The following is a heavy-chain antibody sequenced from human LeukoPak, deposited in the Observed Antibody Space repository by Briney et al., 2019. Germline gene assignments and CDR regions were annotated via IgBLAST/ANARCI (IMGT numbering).Heavy chain of an antibody. V-gene: IGHV1-2*04. CDR3: ARGSIRSGYDYDY. Sequence: ASVKVSCKASGYTFTDYYIHWVRQAPGQGLEWMGWINANSGDTNFAQKFQGLVTMTRDPSISAAYMELSRLRSDDTAVYYYARGSIRSGYDYDYWGQGTLVTVSS. D-gene: IGHD5-12*01. J-gene: IGHJ4*02. CDR2: INANSGDT. CDR1: GYTFTDYY.